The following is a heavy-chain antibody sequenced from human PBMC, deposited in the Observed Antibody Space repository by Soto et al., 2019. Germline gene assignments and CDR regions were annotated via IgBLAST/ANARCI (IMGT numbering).Heavy chain of an antibody. CDR3: ARDGPGYDSGPIDC. J-gene: IGHJ4*02. CDR1: GGSISNAEYY. Sequence: QVQLLESGPGLVKPSQTLSLTCTVSGGSISNAEYYWSWIRQPPGKGLEWIGYISHSGSPDYNPSLKSRFTMSVDTSKNQFSLKVSSVTVADTAVYYCARDGPGYDSGPIDCWGQGILVTVSS. V-gene: IGHV4-30-4*01. CDR2: ISHSGSP. D-gene: IGHD3-10*01.